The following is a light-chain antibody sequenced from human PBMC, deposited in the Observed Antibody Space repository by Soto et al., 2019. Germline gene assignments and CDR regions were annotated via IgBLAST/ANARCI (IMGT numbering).Light chain of an antibody. CDR1: SSDVSAYNY. V-gene: IGLV2-14*03. J-gene: IGLJ1*01. CDR3: SSYTRSRTYV. CDR2: NVS. Sequence: QSVLTQPASVSGSPGQSITISCIGTSSDVSAYNYVSWYQHHPGKAPKLMVSNVSNRPSGVSDRFSGSKSGNTASLTISGLQAEDEADYYCSSYTRSRTYVFGAGTKVTVL.